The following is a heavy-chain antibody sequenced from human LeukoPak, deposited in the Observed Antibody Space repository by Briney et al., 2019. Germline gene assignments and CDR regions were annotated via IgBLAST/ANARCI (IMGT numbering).Heavy chain of an antibody. J-gene: IGHJ4*02. Sequence: GGSLRLSCAASAVFTFRDYWRNWVRQAPGQGLEWVAIISQDGREKLYVDSVKGRFTISRDNAKSSLYLQINSLRAEDTAVYYCVGGIGWQPDYWGQGTLVTVFS. D-gene: IGHD6-19*01. CDR2: ISQDGREK. CDR3: VGGIGWQPDY. V-gene: IGHV3-7*03. CDR1: AVFTFRDYW.